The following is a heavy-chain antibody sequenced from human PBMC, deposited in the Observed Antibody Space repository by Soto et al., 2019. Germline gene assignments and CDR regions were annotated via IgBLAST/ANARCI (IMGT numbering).Heavy chain of an antibody. V-gene: IGHV3-30-3*01. CDR1: GFTFSSYA. D-gene: IGHD2-8*01. Sequence: QVQLVESGGGVAQPGRSLRLSCAASGFTFSSYAMHWVRQAPGKGLEWVAVISYDGSNKYYADSVKGRFTISRDNSKNTLYLQMNSLRAEDTAVYYCARETGGVTDYWGQGTLVTVSS. CDR3: ARETGGVTDY. CDR2: ISYDGSNK. J-gene: IGHJ4*02.